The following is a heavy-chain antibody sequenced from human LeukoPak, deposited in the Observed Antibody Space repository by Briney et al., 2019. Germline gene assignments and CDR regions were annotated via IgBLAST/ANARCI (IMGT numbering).Heavy chain of an antibody. D-gene: IGHD5-24*01. CDR2: IFYTGNT. CDR3: ARHRSGWLQSSFDY. Sequence: SETLSLTCNVSGYSINRGYYWGWIRQSPGRGLEWIGGIFYTGNTYDNPSLKSRVTISVDTSKNQFSLRLSSVTAADTAVYYCARHRSGWLQSSFDYWGQGTLVTVSS. CDR1: GYSINRGYY. J-gene: IGHJ4*02. V-gene: IGHV4-38-2*02.